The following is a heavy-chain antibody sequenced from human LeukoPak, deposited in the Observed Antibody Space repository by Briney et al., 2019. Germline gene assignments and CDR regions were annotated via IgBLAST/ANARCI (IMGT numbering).Heavy chain of an antibody. CDR1: GFTFSSYG. J-gene: IGHJ6*03. Sequence: PGGSLRLSCAASGFTFSSYGMHWVRQAPGKGLEWVAFIRYDGSNKYYADSVKGRFTISRDNSKNTLYLQMNSLRAEDTAVYYCAKSVKRLPPPARLSYYYYYMDVWGKGTTVTVSS. D-gene: IGHD6-25*01. CDR2: IRYDGSNK. CDR3: AKSVKRLPPPARLSYYYYYMDV. V-gene: IGHV3-30*02.